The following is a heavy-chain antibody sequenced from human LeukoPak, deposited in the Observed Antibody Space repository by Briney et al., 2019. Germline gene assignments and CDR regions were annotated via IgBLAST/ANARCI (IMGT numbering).Heavy chain of an antibody. D-gene: IGHD6-19*01. CDR3: ARGGREWLPFDY. Sequence: SETLSLTCTVSGGSISSYYWSWIRQPAGKGLEWIGRISTSGFTNYSPSLKSRVTISLDTSKNQFSLKLSSVTAADTAVYYCARGGREWLPFDYWGQGTLVTVSS. V-gene: IGHV4-4*07. J-gene: IGHJ4*02. CDR2: ISTSGFT. CDR1: GGSISSYY.